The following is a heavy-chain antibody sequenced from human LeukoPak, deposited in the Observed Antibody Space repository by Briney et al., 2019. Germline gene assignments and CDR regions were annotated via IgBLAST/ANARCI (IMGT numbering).Heavy chain of an antibody. CDR1: GGSISSSSYY. CDR3: ARHPGQQLDSYYFDY. D-gene: IGHD6-13*01. CDR2: IYYSGST. Sequence: SETLSLTCTVSGGSISSSSYYWGWIRQPPGKGLEWIGSIYYSGSTYYNPSLKSRVTISVDTSKNQFSLKLSSVTAADTAVYYCARHPGQQLDSYYFDYWGQGTLVTVSS. V-gene: IGHV4-39*01. J-gene: IGHJ4*02.